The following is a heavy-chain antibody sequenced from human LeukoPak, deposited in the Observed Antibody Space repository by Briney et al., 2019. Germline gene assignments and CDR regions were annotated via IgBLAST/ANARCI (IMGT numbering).Heavy chain of an antibody. Sequence: SVKVSCKASGGTFSSYAISWVRQAPGQGLEWMGGIIPILGIANYTQKFQGRVTIPAAISTSTAYMELRSLRSEDTAVYYCARDMSIAVAGSSFQHWGQGTLVTVSS. CDR1: GGTFSSYA. CDR2: IIPILGIA. V-gene: IGHV1-69*10. J-gene: IGHJ1*01. D-gene: IGHD6-19*01. CDR3: ARDMSIAVAGSSFQH.